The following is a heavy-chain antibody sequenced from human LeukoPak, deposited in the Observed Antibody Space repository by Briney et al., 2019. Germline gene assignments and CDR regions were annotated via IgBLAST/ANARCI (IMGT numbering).Heavy chain of an antibody. Sequence: GGSLRLSCAASGFTFGSYWMSWVRQAPGKGLEWVANIRQDGSEKYYVDSVKGRFTISRDNAKNSLYLQMNSLRAEDTAVYYCARALYGDYVDYWGQGTLVTVSS. V-gene: IGHV3-7*01. CDR2: IRQDGSEK. CDR3: ARALYGDYVDY. J-gene: IGHJ4*02. CDR1: GFTFGSYW. D-gene: IGHD4-17*01.